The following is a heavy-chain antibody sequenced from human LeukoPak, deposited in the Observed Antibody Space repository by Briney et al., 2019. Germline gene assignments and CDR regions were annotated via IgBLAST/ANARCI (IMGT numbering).Heavy chain of an antibody. D-gene: IGHD6-19*01. CDR3: AARSKAVAGNFDY. CDR2: FNPSGGST. J-gene: IGHJ4*02. Sequence: ASVKVSCKASGYTFTSYYMHWVRRAPGQGLEWMGIFNPSGGSTSYAQKFQGRVTMTRDTSTSTVYMELSSLRSEDTAVYYCAARSKAVAGNFDYWGQGTLVTVSS. V-gene: IGHV1-46*01. CDR1: GYTFTSYY.